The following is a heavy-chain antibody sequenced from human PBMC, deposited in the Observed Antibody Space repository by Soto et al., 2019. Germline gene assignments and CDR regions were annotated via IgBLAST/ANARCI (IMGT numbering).Heavy chain of an antibody. D-gene: IGHD2-2*01. Sequence: DVQLLESGGGLVQPGGSLRLSCAASGFTFSSYAMSWVRQAPGKGLEWVSAISGSGGSTYYADSVKGRFTISRDNPKNTLYLQMNSLIAEDTAVYYCAKSGSSTRTNWFDPWGQGTLVTVSS. V-gene: IGHV3-23*01. CDR2: ISGSGGST. CDR1: GFTFSSYA. J-gene: IGHJ5*02. CDR3: AKSGSSTRTNWFDP.